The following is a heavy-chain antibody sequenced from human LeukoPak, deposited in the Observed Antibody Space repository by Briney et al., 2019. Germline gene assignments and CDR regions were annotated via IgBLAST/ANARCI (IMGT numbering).Heavy chain of an antibody. V-gene: IGHV1-18*01. CDR1: GYTFTSYG. Sequence: ASVKVSCKASGYTFTSYGISWARQAPGQGLEWMGGISAYNGNTNYAQKLQGRVTMTTDTSTSTAYMELRSLSSDDTAVYYCARDAPYSSSWYVRGCFDLWGRGTLVTVSS. D-gene: IGHD6-13*01. CDR2: ISAYNGNT. CDR3: ARDAPYSSSWYVRGCFDL. J-gene: IGHJ2*01.